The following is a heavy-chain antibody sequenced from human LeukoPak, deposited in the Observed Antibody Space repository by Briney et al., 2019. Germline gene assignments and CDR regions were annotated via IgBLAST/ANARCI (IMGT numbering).Heavy chain of an antibody. CDR2: ISAYNGNT. CDR3: ARDPGAVTLEH. CDR1: GYTFTSYG. D-gene: IGHD2-15*01. J-gene: IGHJ4*02. Sequence: ASVKVSCKASGYTFTSYGISWVRQAPGQGPEWMGYISAYNGNTNYAQKVQGRVTLTTDTSTSTAYMELRSLRSDDTAAYYCARDPGAVTLEHWGQGTLVTVSS. V-gene: IGHV1-18*01.